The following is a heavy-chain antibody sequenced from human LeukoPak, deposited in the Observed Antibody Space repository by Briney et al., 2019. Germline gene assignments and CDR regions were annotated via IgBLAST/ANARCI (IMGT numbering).Heavy chain of an antibody. J-gene: IGHJ6*02. V-gene: IGHV3-30*18. Sequence: PGRSLRLSCAASGFTFSSYGMHWVRQAPGKGLEWVAVISYDGSNKYYADSVKGRFTISRDNSKNTLYLQMNSLRAEDTAVYYCAKTRYCSSTSCYAARNYYYYGMDVWGQGTTVTVSS. CDR1: GFTFSSYG. CDR2: ISYDGSNK. D-gene: IGHD2-2*01. CDR3: AKTRYCSSTSCYAARNYYYYGMDV.